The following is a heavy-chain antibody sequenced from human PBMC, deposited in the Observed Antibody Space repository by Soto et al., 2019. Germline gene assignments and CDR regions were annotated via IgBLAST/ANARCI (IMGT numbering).Heavy chain of an antibody. J-gene: IGHJ2*01. Sequence: QVPLVQSGPEVKRPGASVKVSCKPSGYTFTSYGISWVRQAPGQGLEWMGWISAHNGNTNYAQKVQGRATMTTDTSTSTAYMELTSLRSDDTAVYYCARSWYSTTRYFDFWGRGTLVTVSS. CDR3: ARSWYSTTRYFDF. CDR2: ISAHNGNT. D-gene: IGHD1-26*01. CDR1: GYTFTSYG. V-gene: IGHV1-18*01.